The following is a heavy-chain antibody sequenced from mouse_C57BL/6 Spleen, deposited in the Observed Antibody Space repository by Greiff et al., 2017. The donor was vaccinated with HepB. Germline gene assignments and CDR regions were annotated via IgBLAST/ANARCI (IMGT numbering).Heavy chain of an antibody. D-gene: IGHD1-1*01. V-gene: IGHV1-7*01. Sequence: VQLQESGAELAKPGASVKLSCKASGYTFTSYWMHWVKQRPGQGLEWIGYINPSSGYTKYNQKFKDKATLTADKSSSTAYMQLSSLTYEDSAVYYCARSITTVPYYFDYWGQGTTLTVSS. CDR1: GYTFTSYW. CDR3: ARSITTVPYYFDY. CDR2: INPSSGYT. J-gene: IGHJ2*01.